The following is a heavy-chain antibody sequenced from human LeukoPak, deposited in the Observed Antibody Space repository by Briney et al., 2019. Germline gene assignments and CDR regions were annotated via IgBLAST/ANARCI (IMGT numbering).Heavy chain of an antibody. CDR3: AIRIDPFDY. CDR1: GYSISSGYY. Sequence: SETLSLTCAVSGYSISSGYYWGWIRQPPGKGLEWIGSIYHSGSTYYNPSLKSRVTIPVDTSKNQFSLKLSSVTAADTAMYYCAIRIDPFDYWGQGTLVTVSS. D-gene: IGHD3-3*02. J-gene: IGHJ4*02. V-gene: IGHV4-38-2*01. CDR2: IYHSGST.